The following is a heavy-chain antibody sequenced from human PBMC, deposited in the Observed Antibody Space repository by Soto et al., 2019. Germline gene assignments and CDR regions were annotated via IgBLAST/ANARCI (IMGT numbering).Heavy chain of an antibody. D-gene: IGHD1-1*01. J-gene: IGHJ4*02. CDR1: GFAFGSYW. Sequence: VQLVESGGGLVQPGGSLRLSCAASGFAFGSYWMHWVRQAPGKGLVWVSRISQDGAIATQADSVKGRFTISRDNSKNTLFVQMNRLSADDTAVYYCLRNQRHWNEFADQWGQGTRVTVSP. V-gene: IGHV3-74*01. CDR2: ISQDGAIA. CDR3: LRNQRHWNEFADQ.